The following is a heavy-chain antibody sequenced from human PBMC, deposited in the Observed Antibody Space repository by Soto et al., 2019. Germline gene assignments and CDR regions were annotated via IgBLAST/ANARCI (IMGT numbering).Heavy chain of an antibody. CDR2: LWYDGSNK. V-gene: IGHV3-30*02. CDR3: AKEGKVTAKVGRGLNWFDP. D-gene: IGHD2-21*02. Sequence: GGSLRLSCAASGFTFSSYGMHWVRQAPGQGLERVAVLWYDGSNKYYAASVKGRFTISRDNSKNTLYLQMNSLRAEDTAVYYCAKEGKVTAKVGRGLNWFDPWGQGTLVTVSS. CDR1: GFTFSSYG. J-gene: IGHJ5*02.